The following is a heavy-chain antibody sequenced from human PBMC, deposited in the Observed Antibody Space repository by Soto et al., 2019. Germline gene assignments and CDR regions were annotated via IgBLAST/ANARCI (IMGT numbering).Heavy chain of an antibody. J-gene: IGHJ6*02. Sequence: SETLSLTCAVSGGSISSGGYSWSWIRQPPGKGLEWIGYIYHSGSTYYNPSLKSRVTISVDRSKNQFSLKLSSVTAADTAVYYCARDQGDYYGVDVWGQGTTVTVSS. CDR3: ARDQGDYYGVDV. V-gene: IGHV4-30-2*01. CDR2: IYHSGST. CDR1: GGSISSGGYS.